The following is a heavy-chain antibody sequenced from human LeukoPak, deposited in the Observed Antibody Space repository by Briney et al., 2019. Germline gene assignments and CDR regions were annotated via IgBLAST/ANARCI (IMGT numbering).Heavy chain of an antibody. CDR3: ATASPAGLAFFDY. CDR1: GGTFSSYA. J-gene: IGHJ4*02. V-gene: IGHV1-69*04. Sequence: ASVKVSCKASGGTFSSYAISWVRQAPGQGLEWMGRIIPILGIANYAQKFQGRVTMTEDTSTDTAYMELSSLRSEDTAVYYCATASPAGLAFFDYWGQGTLVTVSS. CDR2: IIPILGIA. D-gene: IGHD6-19*01.